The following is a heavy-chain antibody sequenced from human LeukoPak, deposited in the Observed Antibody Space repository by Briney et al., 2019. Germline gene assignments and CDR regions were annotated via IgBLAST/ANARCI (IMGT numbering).Heavy chain of an antibody. D-gene: IGHD1-26*01. Sequence: PGGSLRLSCAAPGFTFSSYGMHWVRQAPGKGLEGVAVISYDGSNKYYADSVKGRFTISRDNSKNTLYLQMNSLRAEDTAVYYCAKEDSGSYDALDYWGQGTLVTVSS. J-gene: IGHJ4*02. V-gene: IGHV3-30*18. CDR2: ISYDGSNK. CDR3: AKEDSGSYDALDY. CDR1: GFTFSSYG.